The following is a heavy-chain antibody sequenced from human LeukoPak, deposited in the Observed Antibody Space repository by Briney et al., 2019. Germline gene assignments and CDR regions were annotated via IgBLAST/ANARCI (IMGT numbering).Heavy chain of an antibody. D-gene: IGHD3-22*01. CDR1: GFTFSSYW. Sequence: GRSLRLSCAASGFTFSSYWMSWVRQAPGKGLEWVANIKQDGSEKYYVDSVKGRFTISRDNAKNSLYLQMNSLRAEDTAVYYCARGWAYDSSGSSYFQHWGQGTLVTVSS. CDR2: IKQDGSEK. CDR3: ARGWAYDSSGSSYFQH. J-gene: IGHJ1*01. V-gene: IGHV3-7*01.